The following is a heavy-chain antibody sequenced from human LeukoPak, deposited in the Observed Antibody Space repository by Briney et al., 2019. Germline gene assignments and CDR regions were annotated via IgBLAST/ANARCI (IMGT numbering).Heavy chain of an antibody. CDR3: ARDSYSSNWVYYFDY. J-gene: IGHJ4*02. CDR2: SYHRGST. Sequence: PSETLSLTCTVSGGSTSSYYWSWIRQPPGKGLEWIGWSYHRGSTSYNPSLKSRVAISVDTSKNQFSLKLSSVTAADTAVYYCARDSYSSNWVYYFDYWGQGTLVTVSS. CDR1: GGSTSSYY. V-gene: IGHV4-59*01. D-gene: IGHD6-13*01.